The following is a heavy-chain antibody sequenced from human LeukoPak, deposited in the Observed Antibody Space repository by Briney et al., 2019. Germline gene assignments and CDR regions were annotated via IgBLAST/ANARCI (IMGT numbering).Heavy chain of an antibody. V-gene: IGHV1-69*01. CDR1: GGTFSSYA. Sequence: SVKVSCKASGGTFSSYAISWVRQAPGHGLEWMGGIIPIFGTANYAQKFQGRVTITADESTSTAYMELSSLRSEDTAVYYCARRSDSSGYPYYFDYWGQGTLVTVSS. CDR2: IIPIFGTA. D-gene: IGHD3-22*01. CDR3: ARRSDSSGYPYYFDY. J-gene: IGHJ4*02.